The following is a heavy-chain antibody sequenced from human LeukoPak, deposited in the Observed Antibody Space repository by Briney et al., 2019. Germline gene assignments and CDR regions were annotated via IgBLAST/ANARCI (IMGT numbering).Heavy chain of an antibody. V-gene: IGHV3-73*01. Sequence: PGGSLRLSCAASGFTFSGSAMHWVRQASGKGLEWVGRIRSKANSYATAYAASVKGRFTISRDDSKNTAYLQMTSLKTEDTAVYYCTRSLDDILTGYYSSWVRRFDIWGQGTMVTVSS. CDR1: GFTFSGSA. CDR3: TRSLDDILTGYYSSWVRRFDI. J-gene: IGHJ3*02. D-gene: IGHD3-9*01. CDR2: IRSKANSYAT.